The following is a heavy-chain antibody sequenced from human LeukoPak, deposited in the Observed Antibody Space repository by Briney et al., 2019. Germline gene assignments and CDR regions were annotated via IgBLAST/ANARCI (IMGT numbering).Heavy chain of an antibody. CDR3: ARDENYGSGSYYNL. J-gene: IGHJ5*02. CDR2: ISAYNGNT. Sequence: ASVKVSCKASGYTFTSYGISWVRQAPGQGLGGRGWISAYNGNTNYAQKLQGRVTMTTDTSTSTAYMELRSLRSDDTAVYYCARDENYGSGSYYNLWGQGTLVTVSS. CDR1: GYTFTSYG. D-gene: IGHD3-10*01. V-gene: IGHV1-18*01.